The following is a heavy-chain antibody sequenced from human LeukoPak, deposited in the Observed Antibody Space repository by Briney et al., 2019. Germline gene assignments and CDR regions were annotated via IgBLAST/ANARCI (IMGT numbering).Heavy chain of an antibody. D-gene: IGHD3-3*01. Sequence: NSGGSLRLSCAASGFTFSSYSMNWVRQAPGKGLEWVSSMSSSSSYIYYADSVKGRFTISRDNAKNSLYLQMNSLRAEDTAVYYCAGTYDFWSGYYTGGTSYYFDYWGQGTLVTVSS. CDR2: MSSSSSYI. V-gene: IGHV3-21*01. J-gene: IGHJ4*02. CDR3: AGTYDFWSGYYTGGTSYYFDY. CDR1: GFTFSSYS.